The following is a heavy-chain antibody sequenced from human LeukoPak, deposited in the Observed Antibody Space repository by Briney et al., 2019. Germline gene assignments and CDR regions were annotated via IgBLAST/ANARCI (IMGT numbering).Heavy chain of an antibody. CDR1: GFTFSSYA. V-gene: IGHV3-23*01. D-gene: IGHD4/OR15-4a*01. CDR3: ARGTSFDY. Sequence: GGSLRLSCAAPGFTFSSYAMSWVRQAPGKGLEWVSAISGSGGSTYYADSVKGRFTISRDNAKNSLFLQMNSLRAEDTAVYYRARGTSFDYWGQGTLVTVSS. J-gene: IGHJ4*02. CDR2: ISGSGGST.